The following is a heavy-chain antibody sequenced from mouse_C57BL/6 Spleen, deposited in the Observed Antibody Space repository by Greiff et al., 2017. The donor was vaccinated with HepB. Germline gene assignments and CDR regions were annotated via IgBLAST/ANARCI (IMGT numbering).Heavy chain of an antibody. CDR1: GYTFTSYW. Sequence: QVQLQQSGAELAKPGASVKLSCKASGYTFTSYWMHWVKQRPGQGLEWIGYINPSSGYTKYNQKFKDKATLTADKSSSTAYMQLSSLTYEDSAVYYCAKYYGSSHWYFDVWGTGTTVTVSS. V-gene: IGHV1-7*01. J-gene: IGHJ1*03. CDR2: INPSSGYT. D-gene: IGHD1-1*01. CDR3: AKYYGSSHWYFDV.